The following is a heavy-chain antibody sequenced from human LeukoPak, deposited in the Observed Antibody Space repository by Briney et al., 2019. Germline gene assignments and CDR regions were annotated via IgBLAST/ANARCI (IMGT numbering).Heavy chain of an antibody. CDR3: ARVMGSRCSGGSCYSDDAFDI. Sequence: ASVKVSCKASGYTFTSYDINWVRQATGQGLERMGWMNPNSGNTGYAQKFQGRVTMTRNTSISTAYMELSSLRSEDTAVYYCARVMGSRCSGGSCYSDDAFDIWGQGTMVTVSS. J-gene: IGHJ3*02. CDR1: GYTFTSYD. V-gene: IGHV1-8*01. D-gene: IGHD2-15*01. CDR2: MNPNSGNT.